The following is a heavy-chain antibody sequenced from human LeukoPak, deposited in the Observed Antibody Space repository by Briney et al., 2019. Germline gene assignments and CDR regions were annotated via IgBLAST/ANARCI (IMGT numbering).Heavy chain of an antibody. Sequence: PGGSLRLSCAASGFTFSDYYMSWIRQAPGKGLEWVSYISSSGSTIYYADSVKGRFTMSRDNAKNSLYLQMNSLRAEDTAVYYCSRVTSPYVFVIWGQGTMVTVSS. CDR1: GFTFSDYY. CDR3: SRVTSPYVFVI. D-gene: IGHD3-3*01. V-gene: IGHV3-11*04. CDR2: ISSSGSTI. J-gene: IGHJ3*02.